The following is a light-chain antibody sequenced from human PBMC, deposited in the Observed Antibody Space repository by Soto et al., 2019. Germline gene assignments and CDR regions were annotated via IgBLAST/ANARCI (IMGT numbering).Light chain of an antibody. CDR3: QQYDNWPPIFT. CDR2: DAS. Sequence: EIVMTQSPATLSVSPGERATLSCRASQSVSSNLAWYQQKPGQAPRLLIYDASTRATGTPARFSGSGSGTEFTPPISSLQSEDFAVYYCQQYDNWPPIFTFGPGTKVDIK. CDR1: QSVSSN. J-gene: IGKJ3*01. V-gene: IGKV3-15*01.